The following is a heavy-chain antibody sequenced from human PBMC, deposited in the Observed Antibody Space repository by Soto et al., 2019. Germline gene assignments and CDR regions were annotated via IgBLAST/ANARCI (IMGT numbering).Heavy chain of an antibody. CDR2: IYPGDSDT. Sequence: SLKISCNGLGNSFNNWIGWVRQMPGKGLEWVGIIYPGDSDTRYSPSFQGQVTVSRDNSKNALYLQMNRMTAGDTAVYHCARDPGKDEAIDYWGPGTLVTVSS. CDR3: ARDPGKDEAIDY. CDR1: GNSFNNW. J-gene: IGHJ4*02. V-gene: IGHV5-51*01.